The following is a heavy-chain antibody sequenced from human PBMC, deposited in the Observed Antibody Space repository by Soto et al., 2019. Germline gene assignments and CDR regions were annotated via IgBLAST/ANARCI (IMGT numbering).Heavy chain of an antibody. CDR2: ISWNSGSI. CDR3: AREADKPASGYMDY. CDR1: GFTFDDYA. J-gene: IGHJ4*02. D-gene: IGHD3-22*01. V-gene: IGHV3-9*01. Sequence: PGGSLRLSCAASGFTFDDYAMHWVRQAPGKGLEWVSGISWNSGSIGYADSVKGRFTISRDNAKNSLYLQMNSLRAEDTALYYCAREADKPASGYMDYWGQGTLVTSPQ.